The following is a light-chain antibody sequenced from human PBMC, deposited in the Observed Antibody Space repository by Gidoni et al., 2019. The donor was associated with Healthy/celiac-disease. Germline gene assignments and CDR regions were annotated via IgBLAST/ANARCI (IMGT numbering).Light chain of an antibody. CDR1: SSNIGRIY. CDR2: RHN. J-gene: IGLJ3*02. Sequence: QSVLTQPPSASGTPGQRVTLSCSGTSSNIGRIYVYWYPPPPGTAPKLLIYRHNQRPSGVPDRVSGSKSGTSASLAISGLRSEDEADYYCAAWDDSLSAWVFGGGTKLTVL. V-gene: IGLV1-47*01. CDR3: AAWDDSLSAWV.